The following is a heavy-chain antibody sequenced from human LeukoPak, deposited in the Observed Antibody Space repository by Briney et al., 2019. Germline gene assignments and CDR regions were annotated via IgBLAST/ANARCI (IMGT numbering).Heavy chain of an antibody. V-gene: IGHV3-74*01. CDR1: GFTLNNYW. Sequence: QAGGSLRLSCAASGFTLNNYWMHWVRQAPGKGLVWVSRINRDRSTTDYADSVKGRFTISRDNAKITLYLQMNSLGAEDTAVYYCSREASAVFDYWGQGTLVTVSS. J-gene: IGHJ4*02. CDR3: SREASAVFDY. D-gene: IGHD2-2*01. CDR2: INRDRSTT.